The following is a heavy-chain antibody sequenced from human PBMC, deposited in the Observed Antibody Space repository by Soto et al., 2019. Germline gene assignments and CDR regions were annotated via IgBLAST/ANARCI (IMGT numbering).Heavy chain of an antibody. CDR2: IIPILGIA. V-gene: IGHV1-69*08. D-gene: IGHD6-19*01. CDR1: GGTFSSYT. Sequence: QVQLVQSGAEVKKPGSSVKVSCKASGGTFSSYTISWVRQSPGQGLEWVGRIIPILGIANYAQKFQGRVTITADKSTSTAYMELSSLRAEDTAVYYCARDPGQWLVRRGTWFDPWGQGTLVTVSS. J-gene: IGHJ5*02. CDR3: ARDPGQWLVRRGTWFDP.